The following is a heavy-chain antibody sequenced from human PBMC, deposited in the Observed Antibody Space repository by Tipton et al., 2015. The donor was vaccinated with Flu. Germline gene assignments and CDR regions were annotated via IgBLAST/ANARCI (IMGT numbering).Heavy chain of an antibody. CDR2: INSEGSST. CDR1: GFTFSNSW. V-gene: IGHV3-74*01. CDR3: ARDPDYGDGPFDS. Sequence: SLRLSCAASGFTFSNSWMHWVRQVSGKGLEWVSRINSEGSSTFYADSVKGRFTTSRDNAKNTLYLQLNSLRAEDTAVYYCARDPDYGDGPFDSWGQGILVTVSS. D-gene: IGHD2-21*02. J-gene: IGHJ4*02.